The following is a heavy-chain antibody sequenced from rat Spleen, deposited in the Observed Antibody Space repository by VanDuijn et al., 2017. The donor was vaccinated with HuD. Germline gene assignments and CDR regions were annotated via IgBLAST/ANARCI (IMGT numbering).Heavy chain of an antibody. CDR3: ARENYYSADY. CDR1: GFTFSNYY. CDR2: ISTGGSI. D-gene: IGHD1-1*01. V-gene: IGHV5-25*01. J-gene: IGHJ2*01. Sequence: EVQLVESGGGLVQPGRSMKLSCAASGFTFSNYYMAWVRQAPTKGLEWVASISTGGSIYYPDSVEGRFTVSRDNVQNTLYLQLNSLRSEDTATYYCARENYYSADYWGQGVMVTVSS.